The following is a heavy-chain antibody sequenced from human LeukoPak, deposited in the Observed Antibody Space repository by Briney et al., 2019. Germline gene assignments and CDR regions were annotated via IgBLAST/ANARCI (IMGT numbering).Heavy chain of an antibody. J-gene: IGHJ4*02. D-gene: IGHD6-19*01. V-gene: IGHV4-39*07. Sequence: KPSETLSLTCTVSGGSISSSSYYWGWIRQPPGKGLEWIGSIYYSGSTYYNPSLKSRVTISVDTSKNQFSLKLSSVTAADTAVYYCARDSSGWPKEGTFDYWGQGTLVTVSS. CDR1: GGSISSSSYY. CDR2: IYYSGST. CDR3: ARDSSGWPKEGTFDY.